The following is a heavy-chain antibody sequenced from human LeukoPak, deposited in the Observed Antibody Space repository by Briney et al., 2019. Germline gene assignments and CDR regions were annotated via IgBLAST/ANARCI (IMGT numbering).Heavy chain of an antibody. CDR3: ARDLGVTVRPFSLFY. CDR1: AYTFTAYY. CDR2: INPNSGVT. V-gene: IGHV1-2*02. Sequence: GASVKVSCKASAYTFTAYYMHWVRQAPGQGPEWMGWINPNSGVTNYAQKFQGRVIMTSDTSISTAYMEFSRLRSDDTAMYYCARDLGVTVRPFSLFYWGQGTLVTVSS. J-gene: IGHJ4*02. D-gene: IGHD6-6*01.